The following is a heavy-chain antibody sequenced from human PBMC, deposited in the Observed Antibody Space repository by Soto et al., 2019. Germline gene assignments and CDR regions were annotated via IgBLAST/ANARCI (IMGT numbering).Heavy chain of an antibody. D-gene: IGHD5-18*01. CDR2: IYYSGNT. CDR3: ARLPVDTSMIYWFDP. CDR1: GDSVTSGSYY. V-gene: IGHV4-61*01. J-gene: IGHJ5*01. Sequence: SETLCLTCTVSGDSVTSGSYYWSWIRQPPGKGLEWLGYIYYSGNTHYSPSFKSRVTISLDTSNNQFSLKLSSVTAADSTVYCCARLPVDTSMIYWFDPWGQGTLVTVS.